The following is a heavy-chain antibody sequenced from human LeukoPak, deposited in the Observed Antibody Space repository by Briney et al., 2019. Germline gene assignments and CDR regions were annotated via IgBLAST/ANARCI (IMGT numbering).Heavy chain of an antibody. V-gene: IGHV4-59*01. Sequence: PSETLPLTCTVSGGSISSYYWNWIRQPPGKGLEWIGYISYSGSTNYNPSLKSRVTTSADTSKNQFSLKLSSVSAADTAVYYCARGEWELGYYMDVWGKGTTVTISS. J-gene: IGHJ6*03. CDR2: ISYSGST. CDR1: GGSISSYY. D-gene: IGHD1-26*01. CDR3: ARGEWELGYYMDV.